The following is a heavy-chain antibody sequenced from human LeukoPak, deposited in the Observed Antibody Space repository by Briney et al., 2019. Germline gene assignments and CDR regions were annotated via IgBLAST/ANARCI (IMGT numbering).Heavy chain of an antibody. CDR2: IIPVFNAA. J-gene: IGHJ4*02. D-gene: IGHD6-19*01. CDR3: GRDSGAGVSGTGY. Sequence: SVKVSCKASGGTFGSYTFSWVRQAPGQGLEWMGGIIPVFNAANYAQKFQGRVTITADGSTSTAYMELASLRSEDTAVYYCGRDSGAGVSGTGYWGQGTLVTVSS. CDR1: GGTFGSYT. V-gene: IGHV1-69*01.